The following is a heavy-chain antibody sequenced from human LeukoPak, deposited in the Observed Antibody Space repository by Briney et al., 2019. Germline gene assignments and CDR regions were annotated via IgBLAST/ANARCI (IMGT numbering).Heavy chain of an antibody. CDR3: MTPRLGLLRFFDY. D-gene: IGHD3-22*01. Sequence: GGSLRLSCSASGFTFSSYAMHWVRQAPGKGLEYVSAISSNGGSTYYADSVKGRFTISRDNSKNTLYLQMSSLRAEDTAVYYCMTPRLGLLRFFDYWGQGTLVTVSS. CDR2: ISSNGGST. J-gene: IGHJ4*02. V-gene: IGHV3-64D*06. CDR1: GFTFSSYA.